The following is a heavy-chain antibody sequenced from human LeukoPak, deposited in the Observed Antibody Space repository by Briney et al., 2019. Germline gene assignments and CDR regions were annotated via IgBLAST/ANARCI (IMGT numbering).Heavy chain of an antibody. Sequence: GGSLRLSCAASGLTFSSYSMNWVRQAPGKGLEWVSYISSSSSTIYYADSVKGRFTISRDNAKNSLYLQMNSLRAEDTAVYYCAREAVRGVYIYYFDYWGQGTLVTVSS. CDR2: ISSSSSTI. D-gene: IGHD3-10*01. V-gene: IGHV3-48*04. CDR3: AREAVRGVYIYYFDY. CDR1: GLTFSSYS. J-gene: IGHJ4*02.